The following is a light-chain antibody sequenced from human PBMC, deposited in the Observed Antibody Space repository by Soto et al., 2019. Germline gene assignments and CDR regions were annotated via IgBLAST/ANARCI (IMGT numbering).Light chain of an antibody. Sequence: QSVLTQPPSVSGAPGQRVTISCTGSSSNIGAGYDVHWYLQLPGTAPKLLIYGNTNRPSGVPDRFSGSKSGTSASLAITGLQAEDEADYYCATWDDSLSGVVFGGGTKLTVL. CDR3: ATWDDSLSGVV. J-gene: IGLJ2*01. V-gene: IGLV1-40*01. CDR1: SSNIGAGYD. CDR2: GNT.